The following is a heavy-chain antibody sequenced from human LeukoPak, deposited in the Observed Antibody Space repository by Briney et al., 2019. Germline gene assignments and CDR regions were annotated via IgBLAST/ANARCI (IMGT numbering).Heavy chain of an antibody. J-gene: IGHJ5*01. CDR1: GFIFSSHG. Sequence: GGSLRLSCAASGFIFSSHGMNWVRQAPGKGLEWVSGISPSGDATFYADSMKGRFTISRDNSRNTLYLEVNSLRAEDTAVYYCAKSLYYYDSTFDFWGQGTLVTVSS. D-gene: IGHD3-22*01. V-gene: IGHV3-23*01. CDR3: AKSLYYYDSTFDF. CDR2: ISPSGDAT.